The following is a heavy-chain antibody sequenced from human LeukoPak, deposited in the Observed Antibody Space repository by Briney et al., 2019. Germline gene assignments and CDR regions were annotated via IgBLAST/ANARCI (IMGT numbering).Heavy chain of an antibody. CDR3: VKPGIAAAGPRTCAFDI. Sequence: GGSLRLSCAASGFTFSSYAMHWVRQAPGKGLEWVAVISYDGSNKYYADSVKGRFTISRDNSKNTLYLQMNSLRAEDTAVYYCVKPGIAAAGPRTCAFDIWGQGTTVTVSS. V-gene: IGHV3-30-3*02. D-gene: IGHD6-13*01. CDR1: GFTFSSYA. J-gene: IGHJ3*02. CDR2: ISYDGSNK.